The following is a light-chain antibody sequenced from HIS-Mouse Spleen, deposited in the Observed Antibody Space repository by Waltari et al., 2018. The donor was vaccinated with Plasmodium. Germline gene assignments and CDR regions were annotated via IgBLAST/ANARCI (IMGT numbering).Light chain of an antibody. Sequence: DLQMTQSPSSLSASVGDRVTITCRASQSISSYLNWYQQKPGKAPKLLIYAASSLQSGVPSRFSGSGSGTDFTLTISSPQPEDFATYYCQQNYNTWTFGQGTKVEIK. CDR1: QSISSY. CDR3: QQNYNTWT. V-gene: IGKV1-39*01. CDR2: AAS. J-gene: IGKJ1*01.